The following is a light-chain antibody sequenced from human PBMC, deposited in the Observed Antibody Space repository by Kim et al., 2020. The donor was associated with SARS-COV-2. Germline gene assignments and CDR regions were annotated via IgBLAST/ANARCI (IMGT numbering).Light chain of an antibody. V-gene: IGLV3-21*04. CDR3: QMWDSSIDQWV. J-gene: IGLJ3*02. Sequence: SYELTQPPSVSVAPGKTATITCGGSNNIGSEGVHWYHQKPGQAPVLLIYFDYDRPSGIPERISGSNSGDTATLTISRAEAGDEADYYCQMWDSSIDQWVFGGGTQLTVL. CDR1: NIGSEG. CDR2: FDY.